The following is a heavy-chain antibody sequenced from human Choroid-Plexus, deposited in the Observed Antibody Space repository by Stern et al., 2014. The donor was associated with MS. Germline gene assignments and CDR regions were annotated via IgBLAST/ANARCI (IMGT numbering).Heavy chain of an antibody. CDR3: AKDRQYLTXXFDP. CDR1: GFTFGSCA. CDR2: VSYDGSNK. V-gene: IGHV3-30*18. J-gene: IGHJ5*02. Sequence: DQLVESGGGVVQPGRPLRLACVASGFTFGSCAMHWVRQAPGKGLEWVAGVSYDGSNKYYADSVKGRFTISRDNSQTTLYMPMSSLSPEDTAVYYCAKDRQYLTXXFDPWGQGSLVTVSS. D-gene: IGHD2/OR15-2a*01.